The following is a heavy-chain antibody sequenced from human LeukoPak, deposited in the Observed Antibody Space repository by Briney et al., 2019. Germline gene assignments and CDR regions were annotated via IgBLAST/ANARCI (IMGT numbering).Heavy chain of an antibody. Sequence: ETLSLTCAVYGGSFSGYYWSWVRQAPGKGLEWVSAISGSGGSTYYADSVKGRFTISRDNSKNTLYLQMNSLRAEDTAVYYCAKARRIPYGDDFDYWGQGTLVTVSS. D-gene: IGHD4-17*01. CDR3: AKARRIPYGDDFDY. J-gene: IGHJ4*02. CDR2: ISGSGGST. CDR1: GGSFSGYY. V-gene: IGHV3-23*01.